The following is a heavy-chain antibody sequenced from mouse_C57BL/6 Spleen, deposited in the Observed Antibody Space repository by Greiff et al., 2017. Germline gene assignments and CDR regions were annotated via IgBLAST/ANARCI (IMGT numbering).Heavy chain of an antibody. D-gene: IGHD2-4*01. Sequence: VQLQQSGPELVKPGASVKISCKASGYAFSSSWMNWVKQRPGKGLEWIGRIYPGDGDTNYNGKFKGKATLTADKSSSTAYMHLSSLTSEVSAVYFCARSLHYDNEGYFDYWGQGTTLTVSS. CDR3: ARSLHYDNEGYFDY. J-gene: IGHJ2*01. V-gene: IGHV1-82*01. CDR2: IYPGDGDT. CDR1: GYAFSSSW.